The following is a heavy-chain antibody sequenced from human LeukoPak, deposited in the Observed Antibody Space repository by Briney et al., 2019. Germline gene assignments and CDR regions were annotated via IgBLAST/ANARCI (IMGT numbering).Heavy chain of an antibody. CDR2: IWYDGSNK. CDR3: ATTRYGDYRRFDY. CDR1: GFTFSNYG. D-gene: IGHD4-17*01. J-gene: IGHJ4*02. V-gene: IGHV3-30*02. Sequence: GGSLRLSCAASGFTFSNYGMHWVRQAPGKGLEWVAVIWYDGSNKYYADSVKGRFTISRDNSKNTLYLQMNSLRAEDTAVYYCATTRYGDYRRFDYWGQGTLVTVSS.